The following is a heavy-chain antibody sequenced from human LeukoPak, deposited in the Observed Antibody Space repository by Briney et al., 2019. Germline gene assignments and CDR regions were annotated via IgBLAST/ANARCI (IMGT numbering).Heavy chain of an antibody. CDR2: IDPNSGGT. CDR1: RFTFNDYY. J-gene: IGHJ4*02. CDR3: AEGYSYGYHPFDY. D-gene: IGHD5-18*01. V-gene: IGHV1-2*02. Sequence: ASVKVSCKASRFTFNDYYIHWVRQAPGQGLEWMGWIDPNSGGTHYAQNFQGRVTVTRDASIYTVYMDLTSLRSDDTAVYYCAEGYSYGYHPFDYWGQGTLVTASS.